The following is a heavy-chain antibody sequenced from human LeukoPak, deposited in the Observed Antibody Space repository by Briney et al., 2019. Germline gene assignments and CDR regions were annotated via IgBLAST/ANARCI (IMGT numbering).Heavy chain of an antibody. J-gene: IGHJ6*02. CDR1: GFTFSMSW. V-gene: IGHV3-74*01. D-gene: IGHD2-2*02. CDR2: VNGDGGTT. Sequence: QPGGSLRLSCAASGFTFSMSWIHWDRQAPGKGLVWVSHVNGDGGTTTYADSVKGRFTISRDNAKNTVYLQMNSLTAEDTAVYYCARDRRYSMDVWGQGITVTVSS. CDR3: ARDRRYSMDV.